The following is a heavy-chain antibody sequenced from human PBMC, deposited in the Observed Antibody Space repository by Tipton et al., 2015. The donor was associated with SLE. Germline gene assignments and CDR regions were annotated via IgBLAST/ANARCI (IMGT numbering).Heavy chain of an antibody. J-gene: IGHJ4*02. V-gene: IGHV3-30-3*01. CDR3: ARDDGDYFRSYLDS. CDR2: TSSDGNSE. D-gene: IGHD4-17*01. Sequence: SLRLSCAASGFTFSSYAMHWVRQAPGKGLEWVAKTSSDGNSENYADSVKGRFTVSRDNSKNTLFLQMNSLRVEDTAVYFCARDDGDYFRSYLDSWGQGILVSVSS. CDR1: GFTFSSYA.